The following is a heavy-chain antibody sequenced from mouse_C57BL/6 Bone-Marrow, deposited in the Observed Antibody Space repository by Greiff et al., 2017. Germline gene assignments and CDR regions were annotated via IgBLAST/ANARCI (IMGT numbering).Heavy chain of an antibody. CDR1: GYAFTNYL. J-gene: IGHJ2*01. Sequence: VQLQQSGAELVRPGTSVKVSCKASGYAFTNYLIEWVKQRPGQGLEWIGVINPGSGGTNYNEKFKGKATLTADKSSSTAYMQLSSLTSEDTAVYYCTTGSSYSYYFDYWGQGTTLTVSS. CDR2: INPGSGGT. V-gene: IGHV1-54*01. CDR3: TTGSSYSYYFDY. D-gene: IGHD1-1*01.